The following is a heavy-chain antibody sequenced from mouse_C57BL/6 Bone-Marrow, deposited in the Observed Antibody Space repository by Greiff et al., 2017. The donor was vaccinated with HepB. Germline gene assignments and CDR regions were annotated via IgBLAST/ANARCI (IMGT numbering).Heavy chain of an antibody. J-gene: IGHJ2*01. CDR1: GFTFSSYG. V-gene: IGHV5-6*01. D-gene: IGHD1-1*01. CDR2: ISSGGSYT. CDR3: ARHFYYYGSSFDY. Sequence: EVQLVESGGDLVKPGGSLKLSCAASGFTFSSYGMSWVRQTPDKRLEWVATISSGGSYTYYPDSVKGRFTISRDNAKNTLYLQMSSLKSEDTAMYYCARHFYYYGSSFDYWGQGTTLTVSS.